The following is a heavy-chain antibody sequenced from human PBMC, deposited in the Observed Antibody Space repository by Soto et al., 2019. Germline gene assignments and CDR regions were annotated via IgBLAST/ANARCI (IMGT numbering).Heavy chain of an antibody. J-gene: IGHJ6*02. CDR3: ARDSNYGYYGMDV. CDR2: INPSGGST. D-gene: IGHD4-17*01. Sequence: ASVKVSCKASGYTFTSYYMHWVRQAPGQGLEWMGIINPSGGSTSYAQKFQGWVTMTRDTSISTAYMELSRLRSDDTAVYYCARDSNYGYYGMDVWGQGTTVTVSS. V-gene: IGHV1-46*01. CDR1: GYTFTSYY.